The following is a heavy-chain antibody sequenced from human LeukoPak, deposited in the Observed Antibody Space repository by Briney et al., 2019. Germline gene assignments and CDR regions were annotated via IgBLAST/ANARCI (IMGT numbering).Heavy chain of an antibody. V-gene: IGHV4-59*08. Sequence: SETLSLTCTVSGGSISSYYWSWIRQPPGKGLEWIAYISDIGSINYNPSLKSRVTISLETSKNQFSLKLSSVTAADTAVYYCAGHHPRNTVDFWGQGTLVTVPS. CDR3: AGHHPRNTVDF. J-gene: IGHJ4*02. CDR1: GGSISSYY. D-gene: IGHD2/OR15-2a*01. CDR2: ISDIGSI.